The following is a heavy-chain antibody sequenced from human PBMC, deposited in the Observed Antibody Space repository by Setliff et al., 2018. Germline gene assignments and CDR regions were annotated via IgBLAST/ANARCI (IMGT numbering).Heavy chain of an antibody. Sequence: SETLSLTCIVSGESIDSVATGNHYWSWIRQPAGKGPEWIGHIYTSWSTIYNPSLKSRLTISLDTSKNQFSLNLNSVTAADTAIYYCARDTSSDWAAWFDPWSQGILVTVSS. CDR3: ARDTSSDWAAWFDP. D-gene: IGHD3-22*01. J-gene: IGHJ5*02. V-gene: IGHV4-61*09. CDR2: IYTSWST. CDR1: GESIDSVATGNHY.